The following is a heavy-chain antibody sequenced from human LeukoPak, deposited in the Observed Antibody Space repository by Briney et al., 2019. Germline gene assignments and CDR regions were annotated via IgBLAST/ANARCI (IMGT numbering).Heavy chain of an antibody. CDR3: ARARAHLKYYYDSSGYYYFDY. D-gene: IGHD3-22*01. Sequence: SETLSLTCAVYGGSFSGYYWSWIRQPPGKGLEWIGEINHSGSTNYNPSLKSRVTISVDTSKNQFSLKLSSVTAADTAVYYCARARAHLKYYYDSSGYYYFDYWGQGTLVTVSS. CDR1: GGSFSGYY. CDR2: INHSGST. J-gene: IGHJ4*02. V-gene: IGHV4-34*01.